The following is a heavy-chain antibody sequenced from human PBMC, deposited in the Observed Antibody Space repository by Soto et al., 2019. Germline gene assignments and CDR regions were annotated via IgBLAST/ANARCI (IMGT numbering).Heavy chain of an antibody. CDR1: GFTFSSNV. D-gene: IGHD6-19*01. CDR2: ISGSGVST. J-gene: IGHJ4*01. Sequence: EVQLLESGGGLVQPGESLRLSCAVSGFTFSSNVMSWVRQVPGKGLEWVSVISGSGVSTYYADSVKGRFTISRDNSKSTLFLQMNSWRGEYTAVYYCATGGWSRGRCDDGGHGTLVTVAS. V-gene: IGHV3-23*01. CDR3: ATGGWSRGRCDD.